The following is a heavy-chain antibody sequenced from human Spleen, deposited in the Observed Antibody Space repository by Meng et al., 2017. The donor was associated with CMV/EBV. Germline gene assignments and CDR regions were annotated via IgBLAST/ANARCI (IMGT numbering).Heavy chain of an antibody. Sequence: ASVKVSCKASGYTFTSYGISWVRQAPGQGLEWMGWISAYNGNTNYAQKLQGRVTMTTDTSTSTAYMELRSLRSDDTAVYYCARGEYYYDSSGGYYGVDVWGQGTTVTVSS. J-gene: IGHJ6*02. CDR2: ISAYNGNT. CDR1: GYTFTSYG. V-gene: IGHV1-18*01. D-gene: IGHD3-22*01. CDR3: ARGEYYYDSSGGYYGVDV.